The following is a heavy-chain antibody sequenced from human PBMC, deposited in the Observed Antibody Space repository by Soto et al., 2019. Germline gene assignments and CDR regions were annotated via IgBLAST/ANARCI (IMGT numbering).Heavy chain of an antibody. CDR3: ARVGSGDSHNAFDI. J-gene: IGHJ3*02. D-gene: IGHD3-10*01. CDR2: IYYSGST. CDR1: GGSISSGGYY. V-gene: IGHV4-31*03. Sequence: SETLSLTCTVSGGSISSGGYYWSWIRQHPGKGLEWIGYIYYSGSTYYNPSLKSRVTISVDTSKNQFSLKLSSVTAADTAVYYCARVGSGDSHNAFDIWGQETMVTVSS.